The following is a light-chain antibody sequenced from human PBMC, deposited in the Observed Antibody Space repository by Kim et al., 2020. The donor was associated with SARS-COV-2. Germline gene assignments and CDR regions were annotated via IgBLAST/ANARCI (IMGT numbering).Light chain of an antibody. Sequence: DIVLTQSPGTLSLSPGERATLSCRASQTVTSTSLAWYQQKAGHAPGLLIYGASSRATGIPDRFSGSGSGTDFTLTISRLEPEDFAVYFCQHYGTSSRTFGQGTKLEI. CDR1: QTVTSTS. CDR2: GAS. V-gene: IGKV3-20*01. J-gene: IGKJ2*01. CDR3: QHYGTSSRT.